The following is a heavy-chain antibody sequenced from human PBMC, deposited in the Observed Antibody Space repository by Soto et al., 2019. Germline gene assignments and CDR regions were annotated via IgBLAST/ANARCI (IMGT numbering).Heavy chain of an antibody. J-gene: IGHJ6*02. CDR3: ARMDGDFNYYALDV. CDR1: GFSLSSGRMG. CDR2: FFSDVER. V-gene: IGHV2-26*01. D-gene: IGHD4-17*01. Sequence: SGATLVNPTETLTLPCTVSGFSLSSGRMGVSWIRQPPGKPLEWLAHFFSDVERSYSASMQSRLTLSTDISGSQVVLTMTNMDPVDTATYYCARMDGDFNYYALDVWGQGTTVTVSS.